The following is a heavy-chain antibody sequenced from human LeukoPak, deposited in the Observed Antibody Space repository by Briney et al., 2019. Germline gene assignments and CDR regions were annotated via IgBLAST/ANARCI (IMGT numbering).Heavy chain of an antibody. CDR2: ISSSGSTI. CDR1: GFTFSDYY. CDR3: ARAYYDILTGYYLGFYYYYYMDV. Sequence: PGGSLRLSCAASGFTFSDYYMSWIRQAPGKGLEWVSYISSSGSTIYYADSVKGRFTISRDNAKNSLYLQMNSLRAEDTAVYYCARAYYDILTGYYLGFYYYYYMDVWGKGTTVTISS. J-gene: IGHJ6*03. V-gene: IGHV3-11*01. D-gene: IGHD3-9*01.